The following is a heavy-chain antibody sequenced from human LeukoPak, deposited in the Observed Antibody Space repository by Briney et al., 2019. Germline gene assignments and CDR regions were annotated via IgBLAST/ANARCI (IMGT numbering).Heavy chain of an antibody. J-gene: IGHJ3*02. CDR1: GGSISSSSYY. CDR3: ARPYYDFWSGYYSGAFDI. Sequence: SETLSLTCTVSGGSISSSSYYWGWIRQPPGKGLEWIGSIYYSGSTYYNPSLKSRVTISVDTSKNQFSLKLSSVTAADTAVYYCARPYYDFWSGYYSGAFDIWGQGTMVTVSS. V-gene: IGHV4-39*01. D-gene: IGHD3-3*01. CDR2: IYYSGST.